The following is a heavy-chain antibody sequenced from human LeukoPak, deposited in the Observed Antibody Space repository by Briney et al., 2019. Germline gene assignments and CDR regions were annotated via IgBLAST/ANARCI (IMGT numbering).Heavy chain of an antibody. Sequence: PSETLSLTCAVYGGSLSSYYWSWVRQSPGKGLEWIGEMHRDGRSDYNPSLGRRVTISVGASKNQFSLYLRSMPAADTAVYYCARGIKRYYYYGLGSFPYDSWGQGSLVTVSS. CDR3: ARGIKRYYYYGLGSFPYDS. J-gene: IGHJ4*02. CDR2: MHRDGRS. CDR1: GGSLSSYY. D-gene: IGHD3-10*01. V-gene: IGHV4-34*01.